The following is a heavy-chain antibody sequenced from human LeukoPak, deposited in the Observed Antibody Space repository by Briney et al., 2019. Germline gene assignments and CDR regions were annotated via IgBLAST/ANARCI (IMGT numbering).Heavy chain of an antibody. CDR3: ARGIVAPGTLLFDY. J-gene: IGHJ4*02. CDR1: GFTFSSYA. D-gene: IGHD6-13*01. Sequence: GGSLRLSCAASGFTFSSYAMHWVRQAPGKGLEWVAVISYDGSNKYYADSVKGRFTISRDNSKNTLYLQMNSLRTEDTAVYYCARGIVAPGTLLFDYWGQGNMVTVSS. CDR2: ISYDGSNK. V-gene: IGHV3-30*01.